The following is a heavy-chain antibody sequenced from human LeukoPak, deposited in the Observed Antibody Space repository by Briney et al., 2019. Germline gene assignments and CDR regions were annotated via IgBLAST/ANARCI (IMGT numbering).Heavy chain of an antibody. CDR2: ISYDATYK. CDR3: AKLYTSRWYNDY. V-gene: IGHV3-30*18. Sequence: PGRSLRLSCAASGFTFSSYGMHWVRQAPGKGLEWVAVISYDATYKYYADSVKGRFTISRDNSRDTLYLQMNSLRAEDTAVYYCAKLYTSRWYNDYWGQGTLVTVSS. D-gene: IGHD6-13*01. CDR1: GFTFSSYG. J-gene: IGHJ4*02.